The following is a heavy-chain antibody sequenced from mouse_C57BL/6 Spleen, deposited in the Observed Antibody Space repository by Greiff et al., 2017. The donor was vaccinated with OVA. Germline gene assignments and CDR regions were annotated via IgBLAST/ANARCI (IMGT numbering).Heavy chain of an antibody. CDR3: ARDYDCYPYYFGY. D-gene: IGHD2-3*01. CDR1: GYSFTSGYY. J-gene: IGHJ2*01. CDR2: ISYNGSN. V-gene: IGHV3-6*01. Sequence: EVQLVESGPGLVKPSQSLSLTCSVSGYSFTSGYYWNWIRQFPGNKLERMGYISYNGSNNYNPSLKNRISITRDTSKNQFFLKLNSVTNEDTATYYFARDYDCYPYYFGYWGQGTTLSVAS.